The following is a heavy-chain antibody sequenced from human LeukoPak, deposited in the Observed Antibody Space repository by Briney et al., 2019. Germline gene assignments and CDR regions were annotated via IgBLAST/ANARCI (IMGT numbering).Heavy chain of an antibody. CDR1: GGTFSSYA. J-gene: IGHJ4*02. V-gene: IGHV1-69*04. CDR2: IIPILGIA. D-gene: IGHD3-9*01. Sequence: EASVKVSCKASGGTFSSYAISWVRQAPGQGLEWMGRIIPILGIAYYAQKVQGRVTITADKSTSTAYMELSSLRSEDTAVYYCARETTRHVYDILTGYSRYPKQNDYWGQGTLVTVSS. CDR3: ARETTRHVYDILTGYSRYPKQNDY.